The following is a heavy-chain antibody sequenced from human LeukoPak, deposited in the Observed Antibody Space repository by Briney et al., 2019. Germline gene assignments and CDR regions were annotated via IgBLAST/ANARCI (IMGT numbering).Heavy chain of an antibody. V-gene: IGHV1-2*02. CDR3: ARMPVALDI. CDR1: GYTFTRYY. D-gene: IGHD2-2*01. CDR2: INPNSGGT. Sequence: ASVNVPCKASGYTFTRYYMHWVRQAPGQGLEWMGWINPNSGGTNYAQKFQGRVTMTRDTSISTVYMELNRLTSYDTAIYYCARMPVALDIWGQGTRVTVSS. J-gene: IGHJ3*02.